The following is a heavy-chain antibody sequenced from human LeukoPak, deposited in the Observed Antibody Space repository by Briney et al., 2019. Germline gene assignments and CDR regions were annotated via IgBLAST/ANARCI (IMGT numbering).Heavy chain of an antibody. CDR1: GGSISSSSYY. V-gene: IGHV4-39*07. D-gene: IGHD2-2*01. CDR3: ARGPPDCSSTGCYAFDAFDI. J-gene: IGHJ3*02. Sequence: SETLSLTCTVSGGSISSSSYYWGWIRQPPGKGLEWIGIIYYSGSTYSNPSLKSRVTISVDTSKNQFSLKLSSVTAADTAVYYCARGPPDCSSTGCYAFDAFDIWGQGTMVTVSS. CDR2: IYYSGST.